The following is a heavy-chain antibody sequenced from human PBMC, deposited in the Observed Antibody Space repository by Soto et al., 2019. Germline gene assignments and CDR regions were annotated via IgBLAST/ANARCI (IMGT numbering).Heavy chain of an antibody. CDR2: MNPNSGNT. J-gene: IGHJ6*02. CDR3: GTWPYYYYGMDV. V-gene: IGHV1-8*01. CDR1: GYTFTSYD. Sequence: QVQLVQSGVEVKKPGASVKVSCKASGYTFTSYDINWVRQATGQGLEWMGWMNPNSGNTGYAQKFQGRVTMTRNTSISTAYMELSSLRSEDTAVYYCGTWPYYYYGMDVWGQGTTVTVSS.